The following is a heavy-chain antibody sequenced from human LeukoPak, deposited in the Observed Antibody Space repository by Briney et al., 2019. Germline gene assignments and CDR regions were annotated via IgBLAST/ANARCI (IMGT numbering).Heavy chain of an antibody. J-gene: IGHJ4*02. V-gene: IGHV3-23*01. Sequence: GGSLRLSCAASGFTFSSYAMSWVRQAPGKGLEWVSAISGSGGSTYYADSVKGRFTISRDNAKNSLYLQMNSLRAEDTAVYYCARDLYSSGWFNPTTFDYWGQGTLVTVSS. CDR2: ISGSGGST. CDR1: GFTFSSYA. CDR3: ARDLYSSGWFNPTTFDY. D-gene: IGHD6-19*01.